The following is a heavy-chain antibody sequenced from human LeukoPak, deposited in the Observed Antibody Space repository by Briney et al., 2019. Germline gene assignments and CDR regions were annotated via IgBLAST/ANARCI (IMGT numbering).Heavy chain of an antibody. V-gene: IGHV4-59*11. CDR1: ADSFSSHY. CDR3: ARAYYCGGDCYHFDY. Sequence: SETLSLTCAVSADSFSSHYWTWIRQPPGKGLEWIGYISYIGSTNYNPSLKSRVTISIDTSKNQFSLKLSSVTAADTAVYYCARAYYCGGDCYHFDYWGQGTLVTVSS. J-gene: IGHJ4*02. CDR2: ISYIGST. D-gene: IGHD2-21*02.